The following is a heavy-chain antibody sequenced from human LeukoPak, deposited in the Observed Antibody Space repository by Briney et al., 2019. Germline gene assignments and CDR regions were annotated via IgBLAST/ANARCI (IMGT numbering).Heavy chain of an antibody. D-gene: IGHD1-26*01. Sequence: SETLSLTCTVSGGSISSSNWWSWVRQPPGKGLEWIGEIYHSGSTNYNPSLKSRVTISVDKSKNQFSLKLSSVTAADTAVYYCARAASGSQTHYFDYWGQGTLVTVSS. J-gene: IGHJ4*02. CDR3: ARAASGSQTHYFDY. V-gene: IGHV4-4*02. CDR1: GGSISSSNW. CDR2: IYHSGST.